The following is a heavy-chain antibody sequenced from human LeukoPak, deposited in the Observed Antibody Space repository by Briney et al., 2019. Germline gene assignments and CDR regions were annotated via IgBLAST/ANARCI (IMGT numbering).Heavy chain of an antibody. D-gene: IGHD4-17*01. CDR3: ARDSATVTSCFDC. Sequence: GGSLRLSCAASGFMFSDYGMHWVRQAPGKGLEWVAVIWYDGSKTYYVDSVKGRFSISRDNSKNTLYLQMSSLKVEDTAIYYCARDSATVTSCFDCWGQGTLVTVSS. J-gene: IGHJ4*02. V-gene: IGHV3-33*01. CDR2: IWYDGSKT. CDR1: GFMFSDYG.